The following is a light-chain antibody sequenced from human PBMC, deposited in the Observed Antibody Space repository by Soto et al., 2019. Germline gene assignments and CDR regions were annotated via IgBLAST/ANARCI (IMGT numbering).Light chain of an antibody. Sequence: QSALTQPRSVSGSPGQSVTISCTGTSSDVGAYNYVSWYQHHPGKAPKLMIYDVSKRPSGVPDRFSGSKSGNTASLTISGLQAEDEADYYCCSYACSYTHVFVTGTKLTVL. V-gene: IGLV2-11*01. CDR2: DVS. J-gene: IGLJ1*01. CDR3: CSYACSYTHV. CDR1: SSDVGAYNY.